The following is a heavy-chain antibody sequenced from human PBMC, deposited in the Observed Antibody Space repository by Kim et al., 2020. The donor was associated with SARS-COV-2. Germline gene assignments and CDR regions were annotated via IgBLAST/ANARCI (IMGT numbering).Heavy chain of an antibody. CDR2: SRSKAFNGAT. CDR1: GFTFDEYA. CDR3: TRDIQVWLGEFPVEYNYYMDV. D-gene: IGHD3-10*01. Sequence: GSLRLSCSVSGFTFDEYAISWFRQAPGKGLEWVGFSRSKAFNGATEYAASVKGRFLISRDESKDIAYLQMSSLKSDDTAVYYCTRDIQVWLGEFPVEYNYYMDVWGKGTTVIVSS. J-gene: IGHJ6*03. V-gene: IGHV3-49*03.